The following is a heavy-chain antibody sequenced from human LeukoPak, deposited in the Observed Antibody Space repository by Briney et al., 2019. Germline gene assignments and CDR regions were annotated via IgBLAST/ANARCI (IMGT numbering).Heavy chain of an antibody. D-gene: IGHD6-6*01. CDR3: ARDGYRIAARTRPPDH. J-gene: IGHJ4*02. CDR1: GFTFSSYS. V-gene: IGHV3-21*01. CDR2: ISSSSSYI. Sequence: PGGSLRLSCAASGFTFSSYSMNWVRQAPGKGLEWVSSISSSSSYIYYAYSVKGRFTISRDNAKNSLYLQMNSLRAEDTAVYYCARDGYRIAARTRPPDHWGQGTLVTVSS.